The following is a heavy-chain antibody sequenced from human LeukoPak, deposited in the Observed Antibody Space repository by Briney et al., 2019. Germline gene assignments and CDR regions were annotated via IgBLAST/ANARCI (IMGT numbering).Heavy chain of an antibody. J-gene: IGHJ4*02. V-gene: IGHV3-30*18. D-gene: IGHD4-17*01. Sequence: GGSLRLSCAASGFTFSSYGMHWVRQAPGKGLEWVAVISYDGSNKYYADSVKGRFTISRDNSKNTLYLQMNSLRAEDTAVYYCAKDGCLDYGDYLVTPLYFDYWGQGTLVTVSS. CDR3: AKDGCLDYGDYLVTPLYFDY. CDR1: GFTFSSYG. CDR2: ISYDGSNK.